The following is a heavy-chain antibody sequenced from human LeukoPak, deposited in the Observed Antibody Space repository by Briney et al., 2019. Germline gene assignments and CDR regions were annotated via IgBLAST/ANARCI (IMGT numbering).Heavy chain of an antibody. V-gene: IGHV3-7*01. D-gene: IGHD1-26*01. J-gene: IGHJ4*02. CDR1: GFIFSSYW. CDR2: IKEDGREK. Sequence: GGSLRLSCEPSGFIFSSYWMSWFRQAPGKGLEWVANIKEDGREKNYVDSVKGRFTISRDNTKNSLYLQMNRLRAEDTAIYYCARRGGSYYADDYWGQGNQVTVSS. CDR3: ARRGGSYYADDY.